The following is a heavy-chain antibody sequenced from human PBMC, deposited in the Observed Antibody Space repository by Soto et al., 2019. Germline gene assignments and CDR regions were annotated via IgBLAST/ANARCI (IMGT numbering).Heavy chain of an antibody. Sequence: QVQLVQSGAEVKKPGASVKVSCKTSGYTFPRYALHWVRQAPGQRLEWMGWINPANGNTKYSQKSQGRVTFTRDTSASTAYMELSSLISEDTAVYYCARRGALTSYFFGYYFDYWGQGTLFTVSS. D-gene: IGHD3-9*01. J-gene: IGHJ4*02. CDR3: ARRGALTSYFFGYYFDY. CDR1: GYTFPRYA. V-gene: IGHV1-3*01. CDR2: INPANGNT.